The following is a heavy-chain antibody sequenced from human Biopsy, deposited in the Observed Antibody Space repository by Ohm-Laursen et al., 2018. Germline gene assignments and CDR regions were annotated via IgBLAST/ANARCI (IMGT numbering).Heavy chain of an antibody. V-gene: IGHV4-38-2*01. CDR3: ARVGRAAPFDS. D-gene: IGHD6-13*01. Sequence: TLSLTCAVSGYSVTNDYYWGWIRQPPGKGLEWIGNIYYDGITYYNPSLKSRVAISVDTSKNQFSLRLTSVTAADTAVYYCARVGRAAPFDSWGQGTLVTVSS. CDR2: IYYDGIT. CDR1: GYSVTNDYY. J-gene: IGHJ4*02.